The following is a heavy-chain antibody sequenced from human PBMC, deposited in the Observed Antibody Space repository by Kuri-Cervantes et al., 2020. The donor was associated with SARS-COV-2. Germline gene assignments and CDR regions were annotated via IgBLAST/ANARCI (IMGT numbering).Heavy chain of an antibody. CDR2: IYYSGST. D-gene: IGHD6-25*01. Sequence: SETLSLTCTVSGGSVSSGSYYWSWIRQPPGKGLEWIGYIYYSGSTYYNPSLKSRVTISVDTSKNQFSLKLSSVTAADTAVYYCARGQARLRGWFDPWGQGTLVTVSS. V-gene: IGHV4-61*01. J-gene: IGHJ5*02. CDR1: GGSVSSGSYY. CDR3: ARGQARLRGWFDP.